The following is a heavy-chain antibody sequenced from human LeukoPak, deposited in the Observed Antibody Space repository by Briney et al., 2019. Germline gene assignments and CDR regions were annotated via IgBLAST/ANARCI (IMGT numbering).Heavy chain of an antibody. CDR2: IIPIFGTA. D-gene: IGHD3-3*01. J-gene: IGHJ4*02. Sequence: ASVKVSCKASGGTFSSYAISWVRQAPGQGLEWMGGIIPIFGTANYAQKFQGRVTITTDESTSTAYMELSSLRSEDTAVYYSARGGYDFWSGYYTGHYFDYWGQGTLVTVSS. V-gene: IGHV1-69*05. CDR3: ARGGYDFWSGYYTGHYFDY. CDR1: GGTFSSYA.